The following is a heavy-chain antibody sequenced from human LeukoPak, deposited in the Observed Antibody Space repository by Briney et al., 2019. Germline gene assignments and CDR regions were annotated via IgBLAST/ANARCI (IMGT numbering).Heavy chain of an antibody. V-gene: IGHV4-4*07. CDR3: ATIGTPAAQNWFDP. Sequence: SETLSLTCTVSGGSIGTYYWSWIRQPAGKGLEWIGRVYTFGATNYNPSLKSRVTMSVDTSKNQFSLKLSSVTAADTAVYYCATIGTPAAQNWFDPWGQGTLVTVSS. CDR2: VYTFGAT. D-gene: IGHD2-2*01. J-gene: IGHJ5*02. CDR1: GGSIGTYY.